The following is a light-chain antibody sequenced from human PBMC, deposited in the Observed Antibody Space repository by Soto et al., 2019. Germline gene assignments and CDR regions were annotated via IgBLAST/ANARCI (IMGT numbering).Light chain of an antibody. CDR2: DAS. CDR1: QSVSSY. J-gene: IGKJ1*01. CDR3: QQRSNWPPSWT. V-gene: IGKV3-11*01. Sequence: EIVLTQSPATLSLSPGERATLSCRASQSVSSYLAWYQQKPGQAPRLLIYDASNRATGIPARFSGSGSGTDFTLTISSLVPEDFAVDYCQQRSNWPPSWTFGQGTKVEIK.